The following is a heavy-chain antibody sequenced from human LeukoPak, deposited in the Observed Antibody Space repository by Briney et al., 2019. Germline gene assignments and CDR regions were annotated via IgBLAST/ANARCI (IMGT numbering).Heavy chain of an antibody. CDR2: IIPIFGTA. CDR1: GGTFSSYA. V-gene: IGHV1-69*05. J-gene: IGHJ4*02. CDR3: AREAPDDYDFWSGPHFDY. Sequence: SVKVSCKASGGTFSSYAISWVRQAPGQGLEWMGGIIPIFGTANYAQKFQGRVTITTDESTSTAYMELSSLRSEGTAVYYCAREAPDDYDFWSGPHFDYWGQGTLVTVSS. D-gene: IGHD3-3*01.